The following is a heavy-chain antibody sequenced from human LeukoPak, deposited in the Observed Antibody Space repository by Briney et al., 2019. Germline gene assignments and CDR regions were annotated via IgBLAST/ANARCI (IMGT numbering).Heavy chain of an antibody. D-gene: IGHD1-26*01. Sequence: ASVKVSCKASGYTFTGYTIYWVRQAPGQGLEWMGWISAYNGNTNYAQKLQGRVTMTTDTSTSTAYMELRSLRSDDTAVYYCARETPWEPHFDYWGQGTLVTVSS. CDR1: GYTFTGYT. V-gene: IGHV1-18*01. CDR3: ARETPWEPHFDY. J-gene: IGHJ4*02. CDR2: ISAYNGNT.